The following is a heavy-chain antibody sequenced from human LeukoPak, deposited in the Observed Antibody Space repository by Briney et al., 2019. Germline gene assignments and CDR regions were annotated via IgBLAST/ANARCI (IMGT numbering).Heavy chain of an antibody. CDR1: GGSISSGGYY. Sequence: SETLSLTCTVSGGSISSGGYYWSWIRQHPGKGLEWIGYIYYSGSTYYNPPLKSRVTISVDTSKNQFSLKLSSVAAADTAVYYCARGPWYGWFDPWGQGTLVTVSS. CDR2: IYYSGST. J-gene: IGHJ5*02. D-gene: IGHD6-13*01. CDR3: ARGPWYGWFDP. V-gene: IGHV4-31*03.